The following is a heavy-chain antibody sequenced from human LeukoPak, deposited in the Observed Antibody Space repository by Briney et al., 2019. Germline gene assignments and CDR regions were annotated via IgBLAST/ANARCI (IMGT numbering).Heavy chain of an antibody. CDR2: IYTSGST. CDR3: ARDQGYYDFWSGYYTPEYFDY. D-gene: IGHD3-3*01. J-gene: IGHJ4*02. CDR1: GGSISSYY. V-gene: IGHV4-4*07. Sequence: SETLSLTCTVSGGSISSYYWSWIRQPAGKGLEWTGRIYTSGSTNYNPSLKSRVTMSVDPSKNQFSLKLSSVTAADTAVYYCARDQGYYDFWSGYYTPEYFDYWGQGTLVTVSS.